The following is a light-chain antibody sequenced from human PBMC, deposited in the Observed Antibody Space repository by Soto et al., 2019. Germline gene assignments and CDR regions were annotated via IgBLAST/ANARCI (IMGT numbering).Light chain of an antibody. CDR1: SSDIGAYNY. V-gene: IGLV2-8*01. Sequence: QSALTQPPSASGSPGQSVAISCTGTSSDIGAYNYVSWYQQHPGKAPKLMIYDVTTRPSGVPDRFSGSKSGNTASLTVSGVLAEDEADYDCSFYAGGNNVVFVGGTKLTVL. J-gene: IGLJ2*01. CDR3: SFYAGGNNVV. CDR2: DVT.